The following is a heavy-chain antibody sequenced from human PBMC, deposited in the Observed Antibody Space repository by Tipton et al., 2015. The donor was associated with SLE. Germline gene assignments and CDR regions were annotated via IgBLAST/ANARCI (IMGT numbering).Heavy chain of an antibody. D-gene: IGHD4-11*01. CDR2: TNPSGNT. J-gene: IGHJ4*02. CDR3: VRHAPVYSSSYEMPHIDF. CDR1: GGSFSGYS. V-gene: IGHV4-34*01. Sequence: TLSLTCAVYGGSFSGYSWSWIRQPPGKGLEWIGQTNPSGNTNYNPSLKSRVTISVDTSNNQLSLKLTSVTAADTAVYFCVRHAPVYSSSYEMPHIDFWGLGTLVTV.